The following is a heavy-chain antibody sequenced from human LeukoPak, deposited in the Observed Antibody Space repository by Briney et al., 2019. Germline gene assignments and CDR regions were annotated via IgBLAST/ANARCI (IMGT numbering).Heavy chain of an antibody. J-gene: IGHJ4*02. CDR3: ARPPDSSDYGAAFDF. CDR2: INHSGST. Sequence: SETLSLTCAVYGGSLNGYYWSWIRQSPGKGLEWIGEINHSGSTNYNPSLKSRVTISVDTSKNQFSLKLSSVTAADTAVYYCARPPDSSDYGAAFDFWGQGTLVTVSS. V-gene: IGHV4-34*01. CDR1: GGSLNGYY. D-gene: IGHD4-17*01.